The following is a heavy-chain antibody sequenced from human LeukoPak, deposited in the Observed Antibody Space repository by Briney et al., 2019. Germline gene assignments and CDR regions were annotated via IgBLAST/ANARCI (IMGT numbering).Heavy chain of an antibody. CDR1: GFTFSSYA. Sequence: PGGSLRLSCAASGFTFSSYAMSWVRQAPGKGLEWVSAISGSGGSTYYADSVKGRFTISRDNAKNSLYLQMNSLRAEDTAVYYCARRYVYYYYMDVWGKGTTVTVSS. CDR3: ARRYVYYYYMDV. D-gene: IGHD1-14*01. J-gene: IGHJ6*03. V-gene: IGHV3-23*01. CDR2: ISGSGGST.